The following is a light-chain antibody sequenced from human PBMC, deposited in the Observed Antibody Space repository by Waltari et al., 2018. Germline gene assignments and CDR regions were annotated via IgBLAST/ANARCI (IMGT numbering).Light chain of an antibody. CDR3: CSYAGSYTPWV. CDR2: DVD. Sequence: QSALTQPRSVSGSPGQSVTISCTGTSSDVGGYNYVSWYQQHPGKAPKLMIYDVDKRPSGVPDRFSGSKSGNTASLTVSGLQAEDEADYYCCSYAGSYTPWVFGGGT. V-gene: IGLV2-11*01. CDR1: SSDVGGYNY. J-gene: IGLJ3*02.